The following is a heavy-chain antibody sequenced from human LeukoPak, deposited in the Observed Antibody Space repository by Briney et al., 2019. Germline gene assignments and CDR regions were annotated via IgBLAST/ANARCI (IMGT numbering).Heavy chain of an antibody. V-gene: IGHV1-69*13. CDR2: IIPIFGTA. D-gene: IGHD2-2*01. CDR1: GYTFTGYY. J-gene: IGHJ3*02. Sequence: ASVKVSCKASGYTFTGYYMHWVRQAPGQGLEWMGGIIPIFGTANYAQKFQGRVTITADESTSTAYMELSSLRSEDTAVYYCARDPGVPAATPAFDIWGQGTMVTVSS. CDR3: ARDPGVPAATPAFDI.